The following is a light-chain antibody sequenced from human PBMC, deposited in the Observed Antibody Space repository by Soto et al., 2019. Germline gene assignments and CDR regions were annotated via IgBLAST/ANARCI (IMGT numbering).Light chain of an antibody. CDR1: QTISDN. CDR2: GAF. Sequence: EIVMTQSPATLSVSPGERVTLSCRASQTISDNLAWFQQKSGQAPWLLIHGAFKRATGVPDRFSGSGSGTEFTLTISSLQSEDSAVYYCQQYHNWPPQYTFGQGTKLQIK. J-gene: IGKJ2*01. CDR3: QQYHNWPPQYT. V-gene: IGKV3-15*01.